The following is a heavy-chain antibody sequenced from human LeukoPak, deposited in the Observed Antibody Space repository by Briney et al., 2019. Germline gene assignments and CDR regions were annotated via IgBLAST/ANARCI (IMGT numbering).Heavy chain of an antibody. CDR1: GGSISSSSYY. CDR3: ARGLSIAARLDY. CDR2: IYYSGST. Sequence: SETLSLTCTVSGGSISSSSYYWGWIRQPPGKGLEWIGSIYYSGSTYYNPSLKSRVTISVDTSKNQFSLKLSSVTAADTAVYYCARGLSIAARLDYWGQGTLVTVSS. D-gene: IGHD6-6*01. J-gene: IGHJ4*02. V-gene: IGHV4-39*01.